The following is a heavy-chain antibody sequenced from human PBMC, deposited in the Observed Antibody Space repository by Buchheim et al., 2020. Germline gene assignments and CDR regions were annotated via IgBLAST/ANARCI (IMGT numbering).Heavy chain of an antibody. CDR3: ARGHAYYDFWSGYSNWFDP. V-gene: IGHV4-34*01. Sequence: QVQLQQWGAGLLKPSETLSFTCAVYGGSFSGYYWTWIRQPPGKGLEWIGEINHSGGTNYNPSLKSRVTISVDTSKNQFSLKLSSVTAADTAVYYCARGHAYYDFWSGYSNWFDPWGQGTL. CDR2: INHSGGT. D-gene: IGHD3-3*01. CDR1: GGSFSGYY. J-gene: IGHJ5*02.